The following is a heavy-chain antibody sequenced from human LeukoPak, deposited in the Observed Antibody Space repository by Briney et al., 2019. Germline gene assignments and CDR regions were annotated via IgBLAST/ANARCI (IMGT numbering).Heavy chain of an antibody. Sequence: PSETLSLTCTVSGGSISSYYWSWIRQPPGKGLEWIGYIYYSGSTNYNPSLKSRVTISVDTSKNQVSLKLSSVTAADTAVYYCARESYDSNTYFYGMDVWGQGTTVTVSS. CDR2: IYYSGST. CDR3: ARESYDSNTYFYGMDV. D-gene: IGHD3-22*01. CDR1: GGSISSYY. J-gene: IGHJ6*02. V-gene: IGHV4-59*01.